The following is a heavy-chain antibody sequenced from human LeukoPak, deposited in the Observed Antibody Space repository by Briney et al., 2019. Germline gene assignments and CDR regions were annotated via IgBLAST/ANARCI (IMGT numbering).Heavy chain of an antibody. J-gene: IGHJ4*02. CDR3: ARARGYCSGGSCYSDH. V-gene: IGHV1-18*01. D-gene: IGHD2-15*01. CDR1: GYTFTSYG. CDR2: ISVYSGNA. Sequence: ASVKVSCEASGYTFTSYGMSWVRQAPGQGLEWMGWISVYSGNADYAQKLQGRVTMTTDTSTGTVYMELRGLTSDDTAVYYCARARGYCSGGSCYSDHWGQGTLVTVSS.